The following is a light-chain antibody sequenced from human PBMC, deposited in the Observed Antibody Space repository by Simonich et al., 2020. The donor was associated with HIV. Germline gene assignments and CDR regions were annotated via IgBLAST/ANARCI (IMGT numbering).Light chain of an antibody. Sequence: QSALTQPASVSGSPGQSIAISCTGTSSDIGGYNFFSRYQQHPGKAPKLIIYDVIKRPSGVSNRFSGSKSGNTASLTISGLQAEDEADYSCCSYAGSSTFVVFGGGTKLTVL. CDR3: CSYAGSSTFVV. CDR1: SSDIGGYNF. J-gene: IGLJ2*01. V-gene: IGLV2-23*02. CDR2: DVI.